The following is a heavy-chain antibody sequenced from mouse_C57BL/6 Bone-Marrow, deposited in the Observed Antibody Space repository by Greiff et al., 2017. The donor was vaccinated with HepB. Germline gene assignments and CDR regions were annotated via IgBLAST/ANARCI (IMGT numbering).Heavy chain of an antibody. CDR3: ARSPRQLRLRFAD. Sequence: VQLQQSGAELARPGASVKLSCKASGYTFTSYGISWVKQRTGQGLEWIGEIYPRSGNTYYNEKVKGKATLTAYKSSSTAYMELRSLTSEDSAVYFCARSPRQLRLRFADWGQGTLVTVSA. J-gene: IGHJ3*01. D-gene: IGHD3-2*02. V-gene: IGHV1-81*01. CDR2: IYPRSGNT. CDR1: GYTFTSYG.